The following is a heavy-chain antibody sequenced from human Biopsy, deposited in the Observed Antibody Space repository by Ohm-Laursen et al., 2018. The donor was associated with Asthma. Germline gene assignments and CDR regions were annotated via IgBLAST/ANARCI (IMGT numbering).Heavy chain of an antibody. D-gene: IGHD2-2*01. CDR1: GGTFNTYV. J-gene: IGHJ4*02. V-gene: IGHV1-69*13. CDR3: ARKAGSCISRTCYSLDF. Sequence: SVKVSCKSLGGTFNTYVIGWVRQAPGQGLEWMGGITSVFGTTTYPQKFQDRVTIAADDSTSTVYMELSSLRSEDTAVYYCARKAGSCISRTCYSLDFWGQGTLVTVSS. CDR2: ITSVFGTT.